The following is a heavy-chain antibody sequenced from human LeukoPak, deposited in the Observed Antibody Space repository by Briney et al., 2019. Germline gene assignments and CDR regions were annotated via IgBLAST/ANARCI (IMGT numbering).Heavy chain of an antibody. CDR3: ADDYGDSRYFQH. CDR2: IRYDGSNK. J-gene: IGHJ1*01. D-gene: IGHD4-17*01. Sequence: PGGSLRLSCAASGFTFSSYSMNWVRQAPGKGLEWVAFIRYDGSNKYYADSVKGRFTISRDNSKNTLYLQMNSLRAEDTAVYYCADDYGDSRYFQHWGQGTLVTVSS. V-gene: IGHV3-30*02. CDR1: GFTFSSYS.